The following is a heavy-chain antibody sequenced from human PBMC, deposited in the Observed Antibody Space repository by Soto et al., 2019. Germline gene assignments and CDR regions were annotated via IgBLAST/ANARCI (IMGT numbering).Heavy chain of an antibody. CDR3: ARARRSPLSGYHYYGMDV. CDR1: GGSFSGYC. CDR2: INHSGST. Sequence: SQTLSHTCAVDGGSFSGYCWSWIRQHPGKGLEWIGEINHSGSTNYNPSLKSRVTISVDTSKNQFSLKLSSVTAADTAVYYCARARRSPLSGYHYYGMDVWGQGTTVTVSS. D-gene: IGHD6-25*01. V-gene: IGHV4-34*01. J-gene: IGHJ6*02.